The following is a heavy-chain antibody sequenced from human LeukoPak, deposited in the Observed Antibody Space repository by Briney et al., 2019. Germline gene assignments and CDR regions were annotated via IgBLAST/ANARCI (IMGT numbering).Heavy chain of an antibody. V-gene: IGHV1-24*01. J-gene: IGHJ6*02. CDR3: ATVGAARTRYYYYGMDV. CDR2: FDPEDGEA. D-gene: IGHD6-6*01. CDR1: GYTLTELS. Sequence: GASVKVSCKVSGYTLTELSMHWVRQAPGKGLEWMGGFDPEDGEAIYAQKFQGRVTMTEDTSTDTAYMELSSLRSEDTAVYYCATVGAARTRYYYYGMDVWGQGTTVTVSS.